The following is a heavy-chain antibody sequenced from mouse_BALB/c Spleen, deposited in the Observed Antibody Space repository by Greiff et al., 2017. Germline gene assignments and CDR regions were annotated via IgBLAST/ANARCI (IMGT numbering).Heavy chain of an antibody. Sequence: EVQLVESGPGLVKPSQSLSLTCSVTGYSITSGYYWNWIRQFPGNKLEWMGYISYDGSNNYNPSLKNRISITRDTSKNQFFLKLNSVTTEDTATYYCAREGGITTLYFDYWGQGTTLTVSS. CDR2: ISYDGSN. CDR3: AREGGITTLYFDY. J-gene: IGHJ2*01. V-gene: IGHV3-6*02. CDR1: GYSITSGYY. D-gene: IGHD2-4*01.